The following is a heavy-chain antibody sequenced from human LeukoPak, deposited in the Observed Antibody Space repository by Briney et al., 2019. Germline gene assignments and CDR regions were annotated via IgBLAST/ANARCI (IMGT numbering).Heavy chain of an antibody. V-gene: IGHV1-8*01. CDR1: GYTFTSYD. J-gene: IGHJ4*02. Sequence: ASVKVSCKASGYTFTSYDINWVRQATGQGLEWMGWMNPNSGNTGYAQKFQGRVTMTRNTSISTAYMELSSLRSEDTAVYYCASGKPTYSSSWYYFDYWGQGTLVTVSS. D-gene: IGHD6-13*01. CDR3: ASGKPTYSSSWYYFDY. CDR2: MNPNSGNT.